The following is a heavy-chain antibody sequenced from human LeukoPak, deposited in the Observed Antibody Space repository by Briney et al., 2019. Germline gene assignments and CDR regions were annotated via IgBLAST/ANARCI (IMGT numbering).Heavy chain of an antibody. V-gene: IGHV3-23*01. D-gene: IGHD7-27*01. CDR3: AKGDWGDY. CDR1: GFTFRIYA. CDR2: ISDSGDST. J-gene: IGHJ4*02. Sequence: PGGSLRLSCAASGFTFRIYAMNWVRQAPGKGLEWVSGISDSGDSTYYADSVKGRFTISKDNSNNTLYLQMNSLRADDTAVYYCAKGDWGDYRGQGTLVTVSS.